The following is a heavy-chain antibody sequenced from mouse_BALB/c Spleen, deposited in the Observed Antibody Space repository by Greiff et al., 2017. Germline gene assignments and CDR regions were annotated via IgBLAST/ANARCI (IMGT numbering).Heavy chain of an antibody. Sequence: EVMLVESGGGLVKPGGSLKLSCAASGFTFSSYAMSWVRQTPEKRLEWVASISSGGSTYYPDSVKGRFTISRDNARNILYLQMSSLRSEDTAMYYCARGSYYYGSSLYGYFDVWGAGTTVTVSS. V-gene: IGHV5-6-5*01. CDR2: ISSGGST. CDR1: GFTFSSYA. CDR3: ARGSYYYGSSLYGYFDV. J-gene: IGHJ1*01. D-gene: IGHD1-1*01.